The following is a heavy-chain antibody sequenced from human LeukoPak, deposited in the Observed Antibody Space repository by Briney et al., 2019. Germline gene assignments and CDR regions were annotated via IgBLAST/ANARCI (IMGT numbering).Heavy chain of an antibody. Sequence: GGSLRLSCAASGFTFSGYWMAWVRQAPGKGLEWVANIKEDGGEKYYVYSVKGRFTISRDNAKNSLYLHMTSLRAEDTAVYYCARGLVSGGEEYYFDYWGQGTLVTVSS. V-gene: IGHV3-7*02. CDR2: IKEDGGEK. J-gene: IGHJ4*02. D-gene: IGHD3-10*01. CDR1: GFTFSGYW. CDR3: ARGLVSGGEEYYFDY.